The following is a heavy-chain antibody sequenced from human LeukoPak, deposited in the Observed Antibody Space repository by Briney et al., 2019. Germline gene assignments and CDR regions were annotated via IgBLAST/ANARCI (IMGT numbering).Heavy chain of an antibody. CDR2: IYYSGST. V-gene: IGHV4-39*07. J-gene: IGHJ4*02. CDR1: GGSISSSSYY. Sequence: PSETLSLTCTVSGGSISSSSYYWGWIRQPPGKGLEWIGSIYYSGSTYYNPSLKSRVTISVDTSKNQFSLKLSSVTAADTAVYYCARGYCSSTSCTIDYWGQGTLVTVSS. D-gene: IGHD2-2*01. CDR3: ARGYCSSTSCTIDY.